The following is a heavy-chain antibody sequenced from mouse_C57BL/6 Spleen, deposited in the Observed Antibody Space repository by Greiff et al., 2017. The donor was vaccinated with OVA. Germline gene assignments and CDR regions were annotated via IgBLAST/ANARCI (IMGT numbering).Heavy chain of an antibody. J-gene: IGHJ2*01. V-gene: IGHV7-3*01. CDR1: GFTFTDYY. CDR3: ARYTHHSPYYFDY. CDR2: IRNKANGYTT. D-gene: IGHD3-1*01. Sequence: DVQLVESGGGLVQPGGSLSLSCAASGFTFTDYYMSWVRQPPGKALEWLGFIRNKANGYTTESSASVKGRFTISSATSQAIIYLPLIALSAENSATYDGARYTHHSPYYFDYWGQGTTLTVSS.